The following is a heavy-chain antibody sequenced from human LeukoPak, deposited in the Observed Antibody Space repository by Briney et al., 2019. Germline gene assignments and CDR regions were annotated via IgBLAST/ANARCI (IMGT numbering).Heavy chain of an antibody. CDR2: IDAGNGDT. J-gene: IGHJ4*02. CDR3: ARGSTSDWPLDH. V-gene: IGHV1-3*01. Sequence: ASVTVSCKASGYTFTSYGISWVRQAPGQRFEWMGWIDAGNGDTRYSQKFQGRVTITRDTSASTAYIELRSLRSEDTAMYYCARGSTSDWPLDHWGQETLVTISS. D-gene: IGHD2-2*01. CDR1: GYTFTSYG.